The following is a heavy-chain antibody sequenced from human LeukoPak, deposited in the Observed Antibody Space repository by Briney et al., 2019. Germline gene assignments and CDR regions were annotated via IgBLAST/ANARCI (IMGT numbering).Heavy chain of an antibody. J-gene: IGHJ4*02. Sequence: GGSLRLSCAASGFSLSSYGMTWVRQAPGKQLEWVSTLSDSGGGTYYADSVKGRFTISRDNSKNTLYLQMNGLRAEDTAVYYCAKDSAKKYDDYWGQGTLVTVSS. CDR2: LSDSGGGT. D-gene: IGHD2/OR15-2a*01. CDR3: AKDSAKKYDDY. CDR1: GFSLSSYG. V-gene: IGHV3-23*01.